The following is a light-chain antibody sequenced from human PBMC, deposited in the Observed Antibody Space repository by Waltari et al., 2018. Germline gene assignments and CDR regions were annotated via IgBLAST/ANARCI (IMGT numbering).Light chain of an antibody. Sequence: QSALTQPASLSGSPGQSITISSTGTRRDVGSSNLVSWYKQLPGKAPKLIIYEGSKRPSGVSNRFSGSKSGNTASLTICGLQAEDEADYHCCSYAGGSAFVVFGGGTKLTVL. CDR3: CSYAGGSAFVV. CDR2: EGS. J-gene: IGLJ2*01. CDR1: RRDVGSSNL. V-gene: IGLV2-23*03.